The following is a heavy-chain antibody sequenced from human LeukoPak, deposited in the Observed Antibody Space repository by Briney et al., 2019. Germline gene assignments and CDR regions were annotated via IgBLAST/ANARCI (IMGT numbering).Heavy chain of an antibody. CDR1: GGSISSYY. D-gene: IGHD3-10*01. CDR2: IYYSGST. Sequence: SETLSLTCTVSGGSISSYYWSWIRQPPGKGLEWIGYIYYSGSTNYNPSLKSRVTISVDTSKNQFSLKLSSVTAADTVVYYCARDVSARAASYSSYYYGMDVWGQGTTVTVSS. CDR3: ARDVSARAASYSSYYYGMDV. J-gene: IGHJ6*02. V-gene: IGHV4-59*01.